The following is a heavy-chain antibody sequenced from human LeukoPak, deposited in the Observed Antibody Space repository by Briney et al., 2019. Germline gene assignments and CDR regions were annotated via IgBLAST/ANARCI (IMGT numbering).Heavy chain of an antibody. CDR2: IYYSGCT. Sequence: PSEPLTLTCTVSGGSISRYYWRGIRQPPGKGLVWIGYIYYSGCTNYNPSLKRRLTISVDASKNQFSLKLSSVTAADTAVYYWARGITGTIHFWGQETGVSVFS. D-gene: IGHD1-20*01. CDR3: ARGITGTIHF. V-gene: IGHV4-59*01. CDR1: GGSISRYY. J-gene: IGHJ4*02.